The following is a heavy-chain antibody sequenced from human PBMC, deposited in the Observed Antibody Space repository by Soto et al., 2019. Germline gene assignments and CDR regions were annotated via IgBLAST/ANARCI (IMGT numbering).Heavy chain of an antibody. CDR1: GGSFSGYY. J-gene: IGHJ4*02. Sequence: SETLSLTCAVYGGSFSGYYWSWIRQPPGKGLEWIGEINHSGSTNYNPSLKSRVTISVDTSKNQFSLKLSSVTAADTAVYYCARGLGQQLVEGDYWGQGTLVTVSS. CDR2: INHSGST. D-gene: IGHD6-13*01. CDR3: ARGLGQQLVEGDY. V-gene: IGHV4-34*01.